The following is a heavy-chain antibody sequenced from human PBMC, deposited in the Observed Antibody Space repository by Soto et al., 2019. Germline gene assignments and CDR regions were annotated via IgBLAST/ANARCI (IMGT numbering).Heavy chain of an antibody. CDR1: GGTFSSYA. CDR2: IIPIFGTA. CDR3: ARAGVIVTTVCYYYYGMDV. D-gene: IGHD4-4*01. Sequence: QVQLVQSGAEVKKPGSSVKVSCKASGGTFSSYAISWVRQAPGQGLEWMGGIIPIFGTANYAQKFKGRVTITADESTSTAYMELSSLRSEDTAVYYCARAGVIVTTVCYYYYGMDVWGQGTTVTVSS. V-gene: IGHV1-69*01. J-gene: IGHJ6*02.